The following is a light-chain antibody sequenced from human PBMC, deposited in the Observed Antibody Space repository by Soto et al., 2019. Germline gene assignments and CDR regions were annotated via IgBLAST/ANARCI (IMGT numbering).Light chain of an antibody. V-gene: IGLV1-44*01. CDR3: AAWDDSLNGYV. Sequence: QSVLTQPPSASGTPGQRVSISCSGSSSNIGSNSVSWYQQLPGTAPKLLIYSNNQRPSGVPDRFSGSKSGTSASLAISGLQSGDEADSYCAAWDDSLNGYVFGNGTKVTVL. CDR1: SSNIGSNS. J-gene: IGLJ1*01. CDR2: SNN.